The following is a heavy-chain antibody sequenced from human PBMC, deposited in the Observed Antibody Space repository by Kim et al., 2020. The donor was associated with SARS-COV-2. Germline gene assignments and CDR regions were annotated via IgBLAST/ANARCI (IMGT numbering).Heavy chain of an antibody. V-gene: IGHV3-74*01. CDR3: ARGSHYDILTGYVYYYGMDV. J-gene: IGHJ6*02. CDR1: GFTFSSYW. D-gene: IGHD3-9*01. CDR2: INSDGSST. Sequence: GGSPRLSCAASGFTFSSYWMHWVRQAPGKGLVWVSLINSDGSSTSYADSVKGRFTISRDNAKNTLYLQMNSLRAEDTAVYYCARGSHYDILTGYVYYYGMDVWGQGTTVTVSS.